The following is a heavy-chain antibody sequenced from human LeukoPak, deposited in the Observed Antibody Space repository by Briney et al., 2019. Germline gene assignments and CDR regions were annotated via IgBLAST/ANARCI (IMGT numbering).Heavy chain of an antibody. Sequence: GGSLRLSCAASGFTFSSYAMTWFRQAPGKGLEWVSSISGSGSNTYYADSVTGRFTVSSDTSKNSLYLQMNSLRAEDTAIYYCAKEHDFWSGYSTYYFDYWGQGTLVTVSS. J-gene: IGHJ4*02. V-gene: IGHV3-23*01. D-gene: IGHD3-3*01. CDR1: GFTFSSYA. CDR2: ISGSGSNT. CDR3: AKEHDFWSGYSTYYFDY.